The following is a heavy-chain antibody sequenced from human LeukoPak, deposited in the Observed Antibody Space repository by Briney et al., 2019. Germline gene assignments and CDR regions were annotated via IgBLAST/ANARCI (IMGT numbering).Heavy chain of an antibody. J-gene: IGHJ4*02. CDR3: ARLGLHGAGTYYFFDY. CDR2: IDPNTGDT. V-gene: IGHV1-2*06. D-gene: IGHD3-10*01. CDR1: GQSLTGYF. Sequence: ASVKVSCKASGQSLTGYFIHWVRQAPGQGLEWVGRIDPNTGDTIYAQNFQGRVTVTSATSISTAYMELSRLTSDDTAVYFCARLGLHGAGTYYFFDYWGQGTLVTVSS.